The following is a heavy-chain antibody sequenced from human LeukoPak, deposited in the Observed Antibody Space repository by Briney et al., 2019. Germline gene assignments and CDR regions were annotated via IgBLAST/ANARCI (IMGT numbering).Heavy chain of an antibody. Sequence: SETLSLTCTVSGGSISSYYWSWIRQPPGKGLEWIGYIYYSGSTNYNPSLKSRVTISVDTSKNQFSLKLSSVTAADTAVYYCARRGHYDSSGYPFDYWGQGTLVTVFS. D-gene: IGHD3-22*01. J-gene: IGHJ4*02. CDR2: IYYSGST. V-gene: IGHV4-59*08. CDR3: ARRGHYDSSGYPFDY. CDR1: GGSISSYY.